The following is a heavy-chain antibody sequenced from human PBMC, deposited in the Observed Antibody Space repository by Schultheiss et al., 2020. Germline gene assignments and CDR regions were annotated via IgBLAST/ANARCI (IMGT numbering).Heavy chain of an antibody. D-gene: IGHD6-19*01. CDR2: INHSGST. CDR3: ARNTIAVAGMGFDY. J-gene: IGHJ4*02. V-gene: IGHV4-34*01. Sequence: SETLSLTCAVYGGSFSGYYWSWIRQPPGKGLEWIGEINHSGSTNYNPSLKSRVTISVDTSKNQFSLKLSSVTAADTAVYYCARNTIAVAGMGFDYWGQGTLVTVSS. CDR1: GGSFSGYY.